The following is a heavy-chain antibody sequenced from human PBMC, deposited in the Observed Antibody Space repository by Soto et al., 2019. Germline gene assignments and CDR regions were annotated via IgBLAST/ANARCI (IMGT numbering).Heavy chain of an antibody. CDR2: ISGSGGST. CDR3: AVTPLRSHPKDY. D-gene: IGHD4-17*01. Sequence: GGSLRLSCAASGLTFSSYAMSWVRQAPGKGLEWVSAISGSGGSTYYAESVKGRFTISRDNSKNTLYLQMNSLRAEDTAVYYCAVTPLRSHPKDYWGQGTLVTVSS. V-gene: IGHV3-23*01. CDR1: GLTFSSYA. J-gene: IGHJ4*02.